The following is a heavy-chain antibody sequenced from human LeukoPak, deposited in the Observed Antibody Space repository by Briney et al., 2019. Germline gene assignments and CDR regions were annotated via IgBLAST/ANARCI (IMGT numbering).Heavy chain of an antibody. V-gene: IGHV4-30-4*08. CDR2: IYYSGST. Sequence: PSQTLSLTCTVSGGSISSGDYYWSWIRQPPGKGLEWIGYIYYSGSTYYDPSLKSRVTISVDTSKNQFSLKLSSVTAADTAVYYCASAHSRYCSSTSCYRTHAFDIWGQGTMVTVSS. J-gene: IGHJ3*02. D-gene: IGHD2-2*01. CDR1: GGSISSGDYY. CDR3: ASAHSRYCSSTSCYRTHAFDI.